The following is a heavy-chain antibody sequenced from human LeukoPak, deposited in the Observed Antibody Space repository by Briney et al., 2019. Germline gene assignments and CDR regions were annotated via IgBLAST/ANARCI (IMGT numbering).Heavy chain of an antibody. J-gene: IGHJ4*02. CDR1: GFTFSSYE. V-gene: IGHV3-48*03. D-gene: IGHD6-13*01. Sequence: PGGSLRLSCAASGFTFSSYEMNWVRQAPGKGLEWIAYISDTGGGSIIYYSDSVRGRFTISRDNAKDSVFLQMNSLRVEDTALYYCARFAGYSSAWYWDYWGQGTLVTVSS. CDR3: ARFAGYSSAWYWDY. CDR2: ISDTGGGSII.